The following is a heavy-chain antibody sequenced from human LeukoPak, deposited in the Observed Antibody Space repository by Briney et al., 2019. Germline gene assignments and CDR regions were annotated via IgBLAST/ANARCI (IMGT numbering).Heavy chain of an antibody. CDR2: ISSNGGST. CDR1: GFTFSSYA. D-gene: IGHD4-17*01. Sequence: GGSLRLSCAASGFTFSSYAMHWVRQAPGKGLEYVSAISSNGGSTYYANSVKGRFTISRDNSKNTLYLQMGSLRAEDMAVYYCARDGTTVTTRFDYWGQGTLVTVSS. J-gene: IGHJ4*02. V-gene: IGHV3-64*01. CDR3: ARDGTTVTTRFDY.